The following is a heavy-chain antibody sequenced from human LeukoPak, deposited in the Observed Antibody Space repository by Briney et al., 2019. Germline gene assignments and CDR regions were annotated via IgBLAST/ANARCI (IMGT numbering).Heavy chain of an antibody. CDR3: ARAHIRRRGAFDI. CDR2: IGTAGDT. D-gene: IGHD1-14*01. J-gene: IGHJ3*02. CDR1: GFTFSSYD. Sequence: GGSLRLSCAASGFTFSSYDMHWVRHATGKGLEGVSAIGTAGDTYYPGSVKGRFTISRENAKNSLYLQMNSLRAGDTAVYYCARAHIRRRGAFDIWGQGTMVTVSS. V-gene: IGHV3-13*04.